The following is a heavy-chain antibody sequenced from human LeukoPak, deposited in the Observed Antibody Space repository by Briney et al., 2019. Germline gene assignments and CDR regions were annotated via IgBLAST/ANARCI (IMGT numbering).Heavy chain of an antibody. CDR1: GFTFSSYG. V-gene: IGHV3-30*18. Sequence: GGSLRLSCAASGFTFSSYGMHWVRQAPGKGLEWVAVTSYDGRNKYYADSVKGRFTISRDNSKNTLYLEMNSLRAEGTAVYYCAKRGDDYNFDYWGQGTLVTVSS. CDR3: AKRGDDYNFDY. J-gene: IGHJ4*02. D-gene: IGHD5-24*01. CDR2: TSYDGRNK.